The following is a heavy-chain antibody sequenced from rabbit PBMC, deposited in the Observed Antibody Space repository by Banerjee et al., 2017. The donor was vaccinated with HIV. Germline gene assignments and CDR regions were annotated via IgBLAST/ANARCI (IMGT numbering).Heavy chain of an antibody. J-gene: IGHJ3*01. Sequence: QEQLEESGGGLVQPEGSLTLTCTASGFSFSSGYDMSWVRQAPGKGPEWIGTIYAGSSGITDYASWVNGRFTISKTSSTTVTLQMTSLTAADTATYFCARDLAGVIGWNFGLWGQGTLVTVS. CDR1: GFSFSSGYD. V-gene: IGHV1S45*01. CDR2: IYAGSSGIT. CDR3: ARDLAGVIGWNFGL. D-gene: IGHD4-1*01.